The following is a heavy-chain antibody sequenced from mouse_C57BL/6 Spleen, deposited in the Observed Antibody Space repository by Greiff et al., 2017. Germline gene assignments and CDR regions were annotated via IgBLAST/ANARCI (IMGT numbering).Heavy chain of an antibody. CDR1: GYSITSDY. V-gene: IGHV3-8*01. CDR2: ISYSGST. D-gene: IGHD1-1*01. Sequence: VQLKESGPGLAKPSQTLSLTCSVTGYSITSDYWNWIRKFPGNKLEYMGYISYSGSTYYNPSLKSRISITRDTSKTQYYLQLNSVTTEDTATYYCARSLGSTYWYFDVWGTGTTVTVSS. CDR3: ARSLGSTYWYFDV. J-gene: IGHJ1*03.